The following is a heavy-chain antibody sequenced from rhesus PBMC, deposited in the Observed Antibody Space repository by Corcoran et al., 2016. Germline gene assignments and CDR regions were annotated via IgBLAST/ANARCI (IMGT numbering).Heavy chain of an antibody. J-gene: IGHJ2*01. D-gene: IGHD5-36*01. Sequence: QVQLQESGPGLVKPSETLSLTCAVSGGSISDDYYWSWIRQPPGKGLEWIGYIYGSGGGTNYNPSLKNRVTISIDTSKNQFSLKLSSVTAADTAVYYCARVASYGDWYFDLWGPGTPITISS. CDR3: ARVASYGDWYFDL. CDR1: GGSISDDYY. V-gene: IGHV4-106*01. CDR2: IYGSGGGT.